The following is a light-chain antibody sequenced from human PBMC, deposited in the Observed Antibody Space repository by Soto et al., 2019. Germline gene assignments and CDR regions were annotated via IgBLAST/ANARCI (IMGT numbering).Light chain of an antibody. Sequence: DIQMTQSPSSLSASVGDRVTITCRASRSINNYLSWYQQKPGKAPKLLIYAASTLLSGVPSRFSGSGSGTEFTLTISSLQREDYATYYCQQSYSTLAFGPGTKVEIK. CDR3: QQSYSTLA. J-gene: IGKJ3*01. CDR1: RSINNY. CDR2: AAS. V-gene: IGKV1-39*01.